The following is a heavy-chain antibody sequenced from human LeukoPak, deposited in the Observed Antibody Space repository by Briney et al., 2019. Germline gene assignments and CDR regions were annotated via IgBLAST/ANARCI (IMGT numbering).Heavy chain of an antibody. Sequence: GGSLRLSCAASGLTVSSNYMSWVRQAPGKGLEWVSVIYSGGSTYYADSVKGRFTISRDNSKNTLYLQMNSLRAEDTAVYYCAREPPGDYYFDYWGQGTLVTVSS. V-gene: IGHV3-53*01. D-gene: IGHD7-27*01. CDR2: IYSGGST. CDR3: AREPPGDYYFDY. J-gene: IGHJ4*02. CDR1: GLTVSSNY.